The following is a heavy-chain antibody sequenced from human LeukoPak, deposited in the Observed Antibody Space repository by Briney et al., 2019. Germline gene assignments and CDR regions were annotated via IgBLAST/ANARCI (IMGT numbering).Heavy chain of an antibody. CDR3: ARGGVGSYGPGY. Sequence: PGGSLRLSCAASGFTFSSYGMHWVRQAPGKGLEWVAFIRYDGSNKYYADSVKGRFTISRDNAKNTLYLQMNSLRAEDTAVYYCARGGVGSYGPGYWGQGTLVTVSS. CDR2: IRYDGSNK. D-gene: IGHD5-18*01. V-gene: IGHV3-30*02. J-gene: IGHJ4*02. CDR1: GFTFSSYG.